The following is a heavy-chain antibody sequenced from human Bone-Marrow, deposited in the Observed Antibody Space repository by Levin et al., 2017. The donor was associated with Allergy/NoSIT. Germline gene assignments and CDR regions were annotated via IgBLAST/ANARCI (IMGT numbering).Heavy chain of an antibody. CDR2: VSPSSRYT. CDR1: GFTFSSYT. Sequence: GGSLRLSCAATGFTFSSYTMNWVRQAPGKGLEWVSAVSPSSRYTYYADSVKGRFTISIDDAKNSLYLQMNSLRAEDTVMYYCASQKGLDVWGQGTTVTVSS. J-gene: IGHJ6*02. CDR3: ASQKGLDV. V-gene: IGHV3-21*01.